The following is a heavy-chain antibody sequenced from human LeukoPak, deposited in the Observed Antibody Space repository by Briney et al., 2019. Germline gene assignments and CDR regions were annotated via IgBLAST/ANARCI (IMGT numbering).Heavy chain of an antibody. V-gene: IGHV4-59*01. D-gene: IGHD7-27*01. CDR1: VGSISSYY. CDR2: IYYSGFT. J-gene: IGHJ3*02. CDR3: ARDAVTGAHAFDI. Sequence: SSETLALTCTVSVGSISSYYWSWIRQPPGKGLQCIGYIYYSGFTSYNPSLKSRVTISIHTSKTQFSLKLSSVTAADTAVYFCARDAVTGAHAFDIWGQGTVVTVSS.